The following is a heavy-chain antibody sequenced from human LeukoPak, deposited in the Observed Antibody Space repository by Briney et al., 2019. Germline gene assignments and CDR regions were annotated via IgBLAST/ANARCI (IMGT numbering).Heavy chain of an antibody. CDR1: GFTFSNYA. J-gene: IGHJ4*02. V-gene: IGHV3-23*01. CDR2: ISDSGHST. D-gene: IGHD3-10*01. Sequence: GGSLRLSCAASGFTFSNYAMNWVRQAPGKGLECVSVISDSGHSTYYADSVQGRFTISRDNSKNTLYLQMNRLRAEDTAVYYCAKVHYYGSGSYDYWGQGTLVTVSS. CDR3: AKVHYYGSGSYDY.